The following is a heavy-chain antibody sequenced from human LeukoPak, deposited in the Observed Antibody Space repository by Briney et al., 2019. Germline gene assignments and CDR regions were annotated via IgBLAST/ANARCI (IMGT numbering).Heavy chain of an antibody. V-gene: IGHV3-74*01. CDR1: GFTFSSYW. D-gene: IGHD4-11*01. CDR3: ARTYSSGSLDY. Sequence: GGSLRLSCVASGFTFSSYWVHWVRQTPGQGLMWVARIQSDGSTIYADSVQSRFTISRDNAKNTVYLQMNSLRAEDTAVYYCARTYSSGSLDYGGQGTLVTVSS. CDR2: IQSDGST. J-gene: IGHJ4*02.